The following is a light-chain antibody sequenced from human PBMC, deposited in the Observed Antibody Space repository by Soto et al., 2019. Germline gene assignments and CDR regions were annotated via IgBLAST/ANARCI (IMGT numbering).Light chain of an antibody. CDR3: QHYNSYSEA. Sequence: IQMHPSLSSMSSSVGYRFPITCRASQGIRNDLGWYQQKPGKAPKLLIYAASSLQSGVPSRFSGSGSGTEFTLTISSMQNDDFETYYCQHYNSYSEAFGQGTTVDIK. CDR2: AAS. CDR1: QGIRND. V-gene: IGKV1-17*01. J-gene: IGKJ1*01.